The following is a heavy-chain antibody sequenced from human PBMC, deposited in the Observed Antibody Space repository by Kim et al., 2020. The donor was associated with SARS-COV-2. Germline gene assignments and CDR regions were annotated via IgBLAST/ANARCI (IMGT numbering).Heavy chain of an antibody. Sequence: ASVKVSCKASGYTFTSYAMHWVRQAPGQRLEWMGWINAGNGNTKYSQKFQGRVTITRDTSASTAYMELSSLRSEDTAVYYCAGPSIAVADYYYYGMDVWGQGTTVTVSS. CDR3: AGPSIAVADYYYYGMDV. D-gene: IGHD6-19*01. CDR1: GYTFTSYA. CDR2: INAGNGNT. V-gene: IGHV1-3*01. J-gene: IGHJ6*02.